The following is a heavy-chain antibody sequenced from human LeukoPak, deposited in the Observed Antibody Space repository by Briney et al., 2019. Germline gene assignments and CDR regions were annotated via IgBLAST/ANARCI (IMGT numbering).Heavy chain of an antibody. CDR2: IIPIFGTA. Sequence: SVKVSCKASGGTFSSYAISWVRQAPGQGREWMGGIIPIFGTANYAQKFQGRVTITTDESTSTAYMELSSLRSEDTAVYYCAREGYCSGGSCYDYWGQGTLVTVSS. D-gene: IGHD2-15*01. J-gene: IGHJ4*02. CDR1: GGTFSSYA. CDR3: AREGYCSGGSCYDY. V-gene: IGHV1-69*05.